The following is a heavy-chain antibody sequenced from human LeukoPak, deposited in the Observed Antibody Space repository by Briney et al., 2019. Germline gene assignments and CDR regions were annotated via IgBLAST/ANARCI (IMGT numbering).Heavy chain of an antibody. CDR3: ARGVQVADRGGFGEYYFDF. Sequence: GESLKISCKGSGYIFTSNWIGWVRQMPGKGLEWMGIIFPGDSDTRYSPSLQGLVTISADKSISTAYLEWSSLKASDTAMYSGARGVQVADRGGFGEYYFDFWAREPLVTVPS. CDR2: IFPGDSDT. J-gene: IGHJ4*02. V-gene: IGHV5-51*01. D-gene: IGHD3-22*01. CDR1: GYIFTSNW.